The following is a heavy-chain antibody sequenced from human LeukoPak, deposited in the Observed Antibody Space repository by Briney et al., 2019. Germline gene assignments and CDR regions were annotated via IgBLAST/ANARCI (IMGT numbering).Heavy chain of an antibody. Sequence: LAGGSLRLSCAASGFTFSSYWMSWVRQAPGKGLEWVANIKQDGSEKYYVDSVKGRFTISRDNAKNSLYLQMNSLRAEDTAVYYCARDLYYYDSSGYSNFDYWSQGTLVTVSS. J-gene: IGHJ4*02. CDR2: IKQDGSEK. D-gene: IGHD3-22*01. CDR1: GFTFSSYW. V-gene: IGHV3-7*01. CDR3: ARDLYYYDSSGYSNFDY.